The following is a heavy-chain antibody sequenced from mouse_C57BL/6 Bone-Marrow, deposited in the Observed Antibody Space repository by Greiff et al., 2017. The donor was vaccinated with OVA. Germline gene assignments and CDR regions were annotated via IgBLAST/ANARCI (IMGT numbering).Heavy chain of an antibody. D-gene: IGHD1-1*01. Sequence: QVQLQQSGAELARPGASVKMSCKASGYTFTSYTMHWVKQRPGQGLEWIGYINPSSGYTKYNQKFKDKATLTADKSSSTAYMQLSSLTSEDSAVYYCARSRTTEYFDVWGTGTTVTVSS. CDR3: ARSRTTEYFDV. V-gene: IGHV1-4*01. CDR1: GYTFTSYT. CDR2: INPSSGYT. J-gene: IGHJ1*03.